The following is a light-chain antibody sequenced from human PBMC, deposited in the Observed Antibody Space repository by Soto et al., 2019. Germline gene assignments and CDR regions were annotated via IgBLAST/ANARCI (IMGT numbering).Light chain of an antibody. J-gene: IGLJ2*01. V-gene: IGLV1-40*01. CDR3: QSYDSSLSGWV. CDR2: TNN. Sequence: QSVLTQPPSVSGAPGQRVTISCTGSSASIGAGYDVHWYQHLPGTAPKLLIYTNNIRPSGVPDRFSGSKSGTSASLAITGLQTEDEADYYCQSYDSSLSGWVFGGGTKVTVL. CDR1: SASIGAGYD.